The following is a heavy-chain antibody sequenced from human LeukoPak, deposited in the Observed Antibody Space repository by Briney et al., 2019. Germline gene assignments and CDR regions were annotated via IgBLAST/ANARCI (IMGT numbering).Heavy chain of an antibody. CDR3: VRGGYRGFDYEY. CDR1: GFTFSXYX. CDR2: ISPDSNYK. Sequence: SXXASGFTFSXYXMSWXXQAXGXXXXXXXSISPDSNYKYYVDSVKGRFTISRDNAKSSLYLQMNSLRAEDTAVYYCVRGGYRGFDYEYWGQGTLVTVSS. J-gene: IGHJ4*02. V-gene: IGHV3-21*01. D-gene: IGHD5-12*01.